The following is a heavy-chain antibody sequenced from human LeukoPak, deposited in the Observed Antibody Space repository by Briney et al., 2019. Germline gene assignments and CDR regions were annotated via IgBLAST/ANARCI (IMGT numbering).Heavy chain of an antibody. D-gene: IGHD6-13*01. Sequence: SETLSLTCTVSGDSISSGDYYWSWIRQPAGKGLEWIGRISSSGSTNYNPSLKSRVTISVDTSKNQFSLKLSSVTAADTAVYYCARVYSSSWYAFDYWGQGTLVTVSS. V-gene: IGHV4-61*02. CDR2: ISSSGST. CDR3: ARVYSSSWYAFDY. CDR1: GDSISSGDYY. J-gene: IGHJ4*02.